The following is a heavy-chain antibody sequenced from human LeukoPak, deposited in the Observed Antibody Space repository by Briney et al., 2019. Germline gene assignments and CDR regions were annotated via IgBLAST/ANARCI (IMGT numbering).Heavy chain of an antibody. CDR3: ARALYYDSSGYYSSSYYYFQH. CDR2: INPNSGGT. D-gene: IGHD3-22*01. CDR1: GYTFTSYY. V-gene: IGHV1-2*02. Sequence: EASVKVSCKASGYTFTSYYLHWVRQAPGQGLEWVGWINPNSGGTNYAQKFQGRVTMTRDTSISTAYMELSRLRSDDTAEYYCARALYYDSSGYYSSSYYYFQHWGRGTLVTVSS. J-gene: IGHJ1*01.